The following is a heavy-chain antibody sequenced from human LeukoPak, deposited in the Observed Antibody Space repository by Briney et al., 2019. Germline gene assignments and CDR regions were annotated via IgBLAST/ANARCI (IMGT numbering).Heavy chain of an antibody. V-gene: IGHV4-39*06. D-gene: IGHD3-3*01. J-gene: IGHJ4*02. CDR1: GGSISSNNYY. CDR3: AREPRFFGWSRNIY. Sequence: SETLSLTCTVSGGSISSNNYYWGWIRQPPGKGLEWIGSIYYSGSTYYNPSLKSRVTISVDTSKNQFPLKLSSVTPAETAVYYCAREPRFFGWSRNIYWGQGTLVTVSS. CDR2: IYYSGST.